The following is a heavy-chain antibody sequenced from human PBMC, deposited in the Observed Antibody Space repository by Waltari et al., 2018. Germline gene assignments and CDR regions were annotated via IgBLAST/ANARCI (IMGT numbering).Heavy chain of an antibody. CDR2: INHSGST. J-gene: IGHJ4*02. V-gene: IGHV4-34*01. CDR3: ARGVRIVGATTIDY. D-gene: IGHD1-26*01. Sequence: QVQLQQWGAGLLKPSETLSLTCAVYGGSLSGYYWNWIRQPPGKGLEWIGEINHSGSTNYNPSLKSRVTISVDTSKNQFSLKLSSVTAADTAVYYCARGVRIVGATTIDYWGQGTLVTVSS. CDR1: GGSLSGYY.